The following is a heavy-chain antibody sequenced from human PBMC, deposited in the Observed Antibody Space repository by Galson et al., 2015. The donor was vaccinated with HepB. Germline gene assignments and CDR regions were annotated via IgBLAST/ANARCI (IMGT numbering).Heavy chain of an antibody. V-gene: IGHV1-18*04. Sequence: SVKVSCKASGYTFTSYGISWVRQAPGQGLEWMGWISAYNGNTNYAQKLQGRVTMTTDTSTSTAYMELRSLRSDDTAVYYCARVGGEPLGEELDFFDYWGQGTLVTVSS. CDR3: ARVGGEPLGEELDFFDY. D-gene: IGHD1-26*01. CDR2: ISAYNGNT. J-gene: IGHJ4*02. CDR1: GYTFTSYG.